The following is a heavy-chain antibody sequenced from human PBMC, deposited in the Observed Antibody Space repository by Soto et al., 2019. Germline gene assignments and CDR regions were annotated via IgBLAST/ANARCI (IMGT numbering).Heavy chain of an antibody. D-gene: IGHD3-9*01. CDR3: ARDSRRYFDWLKTAYYYYYCMDV. J-gene: IGHJ6*02. CDR2: IYYSGST. Sequence: PSETLALTSTVSGGSISSYYWSWIRQPPGKGLEWIGYIYYSGSTNYNPSLKSRVTISVDTSKNQFSLKLSSVTAADTAVYYCARDSRRYFDWLKTAYYYYYCMDVWGQGTTVTVSS. CDR1: GGSISSYY. V-gene: IGHV4-59*01.